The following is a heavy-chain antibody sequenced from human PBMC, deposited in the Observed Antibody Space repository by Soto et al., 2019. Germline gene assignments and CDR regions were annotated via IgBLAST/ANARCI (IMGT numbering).Heavy chain of an antibody. CDR1: GDSVSSNSAA. CDR2: TYYRSKWYN. CDR3: ARVIGGWRSSSYYFDY. V-gene: IGHV6-1*01. D-gene: IGHD6-6*01. J-gene: IGHJ4*02. Sequence: SQTLSLTCAISGDSVSSNSAAWNWIRQSPSRGLEWLGRTYYRSKWYNDYAVSVKSRITINPDTSKNQFSLQLNSVTPEDTAVYYCARVIGGWRSSSYYFDYWGQGTLVTVSS.